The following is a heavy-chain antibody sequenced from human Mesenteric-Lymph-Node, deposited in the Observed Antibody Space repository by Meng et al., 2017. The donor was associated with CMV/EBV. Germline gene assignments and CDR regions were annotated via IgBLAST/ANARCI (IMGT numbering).Heavy chain of an antibody. CDR1: GFTFSTYA. V-gene: IGHV3-30*04. CDR3: ATSYSGYDFSLLY. CDR2: ISYDGSNK. J-gene: IGHJ4*02. D-gene: IGHD5-12*01. Sequence: GGSLRLSCAASGFTFSTYAMDWVRQAPGKGLEWVALISYDGSNKYYADSVKGRSTISRDNSKNTLYLQVNSLRVEDTAVYYCATSYSGYDFSLLYWGQGTLVTVSS.